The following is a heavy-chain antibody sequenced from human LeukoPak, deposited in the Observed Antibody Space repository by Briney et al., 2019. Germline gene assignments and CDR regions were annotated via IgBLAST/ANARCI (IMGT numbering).Heavy chain of an antibody. D-gene: IGHD5-18*01. CDR2: IHHSGST. CDR1: GRSVRDNY. CDR3: ARHFRGYPYYFDY. Sequence: TSETLSLTCAVYGRSVRDNYWSWIRQPPGKGLEWIGEIHHSGSTKYNPSLKSRVTISLDTSKNQFSLKLSSVTAADTAVYYCARHFRGYPYYFDYWGQGTLVTVSS. V-gene: IGHV4-34*01. J-gene: IGHJ4*02.